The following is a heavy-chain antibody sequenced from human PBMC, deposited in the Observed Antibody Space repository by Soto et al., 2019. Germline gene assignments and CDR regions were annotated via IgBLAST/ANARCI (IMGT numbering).Heavy chain of an antibody. J-gene: IGHJ5*02. CDR3: AGQNGYSSGWYWFDP. CDR2: ISAYNGNT. CDR1: GYTFTSYC. V-gene: IGHV1-18*01. Sequence: GASVKVSCKASGYTFTSYCISWVRQAPGQGLEWMGWISAYNGNTNYAQKLQGRVTMTTDTSTSTAYMELRSLRSDDTAVYYCAGQNGYSSGWYWFDPWGQGTLVTVSS. D-gene: IGHD6-19*01.